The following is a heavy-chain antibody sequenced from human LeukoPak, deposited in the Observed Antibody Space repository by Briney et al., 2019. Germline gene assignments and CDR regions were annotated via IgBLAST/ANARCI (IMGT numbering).Heavy chain of an antibody. CDR1: GDSVSGDSAS. CDR2: TYYRSKWSV. D-gene: IGHD3-10*01. V-gene: IGHV6-1*01. CDR3: TRGPGKFDS. Sequence: SQTLSLTCAISGDSVSGDSASWSWFRQSPSRGLEWPGRTYYRSKWSVDYAISVKGRITINADTSKNQFSLLLHSVTPEDTAVYYCTRGPGKFDSWGQGTVVIVSS. J-gene: IGHJ4*02.